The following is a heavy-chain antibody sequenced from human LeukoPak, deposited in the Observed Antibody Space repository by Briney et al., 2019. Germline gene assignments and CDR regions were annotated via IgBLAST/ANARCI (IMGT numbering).Heavy chain of an antibody. CDR2: ISSSGSTI. Sequence: GGSLRLSCAASGFTFSDYYMSWIRQAPGKGLEWVSYISSSGSTIYYADSVKGRFTISRDNAKNSLYLQMNSLRAEDTAVYYCAREIHSSSWSIDYWGQGTLVTVPS. CDR3: AREIHSSSWSIDY. CDR1: GFTFSDYY. J-gene: IGHJ4*02. D-gene: IGHD6-13*01. V-gene: IGHV3-11*01.